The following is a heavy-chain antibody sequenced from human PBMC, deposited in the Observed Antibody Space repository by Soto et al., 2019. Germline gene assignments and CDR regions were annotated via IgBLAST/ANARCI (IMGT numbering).Heavy chain of an antibody. Sequence: EVQLLESGGGLVQPGGSLRLSCAASGFTFSTYAMSWVRQAPGKGLXWVSTITTSGGNTYYADSVQGRFTISRDNSKNTLYLQMNSLRAEDTAVYYCAGRYCTNGVCYTNYYYYIDVWGKGTTVTVSS. J-gene: IGHJ6*03. D-gene: IGHD2-8*01. CDR2: ITTSGGNT. CDR3: AGRYCTNGVCYTNYYYYIDV. CDR1: GFTFSTYA. V-gene: IGHV3-23*01.